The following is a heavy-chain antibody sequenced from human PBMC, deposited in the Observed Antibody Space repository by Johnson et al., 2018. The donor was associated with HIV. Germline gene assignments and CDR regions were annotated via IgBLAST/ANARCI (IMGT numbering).Heavy chain of an antibody. CDR1: GFSFSDYY. J-gene: IGHJ3*02. V-gene: IGHV3-43D*03. CDR3: AKDIASGYTNGGTLDI. CDR2: INWEGDRT. Sequence: VQLVESGGGVVQPGGSLRLSCAASGFSFSDYYISRVRQAPGPRLEWVSLINWEGDRTHSGDSVKGRFTFSRDNSKNSLYLQMNSLRPEDTGLYYCAKDIASGYTNGGTLDIWGQGTMVTVSS. D-gene: IGHD6-19*01.